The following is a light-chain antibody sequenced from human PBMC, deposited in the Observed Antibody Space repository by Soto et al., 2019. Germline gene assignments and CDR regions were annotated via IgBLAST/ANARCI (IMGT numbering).Light chain of an antibody. V-gene: IGKV1-6*01. J-gene: IGKJ1*01. CDR1: QGIRSA. Sequence: AIQVTQSPSSLSASVGDRVTITCRTSQGIRSALGWYQQKPGKVPKLLIYAASTLQSGVPSRFSGSGSGGDFTLTISSLQHEDFATYYCLLDYAYFWAFGQGTKVDIK. CDR3: LLDYAYFWA. CDR2: AAS.